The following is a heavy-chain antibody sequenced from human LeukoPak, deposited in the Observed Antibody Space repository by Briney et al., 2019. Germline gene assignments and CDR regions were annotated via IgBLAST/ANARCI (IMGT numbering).Heavy chain of an antibody. CDR2: IYYSGST. J-gene: IGHJ4*02. CDR3: ARAGIDYYDSGSYKPDY. D-gene: IGHD3-10*01. CDR1: GGSISSGGYY. Sequence: SETLSLTCTVSGGSISSGGYYWSWIRQHPGKGLEWIGYIYYSGSTYYNPSLKSRVTISVDTSKNQFSLKLSSVTAADTAVYYCARAGIDYYDSGSYKPDYWGQGTLVTVSS. V-gene: IGHV4-31*03.